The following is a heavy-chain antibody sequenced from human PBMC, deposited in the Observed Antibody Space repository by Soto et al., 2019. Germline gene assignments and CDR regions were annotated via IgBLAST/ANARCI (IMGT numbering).Heavy chain of an antibody. CDR1: GFSLSTSGMC. CDR3: ARVVVAATRIYYGMDV. V-gene: IGHV2-70*01. D-gene: IGHD2-15*01. Sequence: SGPTLVNPPQTLTLTCTFSGFSLSTSGMCVSWIRQPPGKALEWLALIDWDDDKYYSTSLKTRLTISKDTSKNQVVLTMTNMDPVDTATYYCARVVVAATRIYYGMDVWGQGTTVTVSS. CDR2: IDWDDDK. J-gene: IGHJ6*02.